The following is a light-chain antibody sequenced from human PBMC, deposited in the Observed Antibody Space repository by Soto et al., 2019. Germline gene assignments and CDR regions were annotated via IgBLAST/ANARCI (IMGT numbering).Light chain of an antibody. CDR2: EVT. V-gene: IGLV2-14*01. Sequence: QSVLTQSASVSGSPGQSITISCTGTSSDIGGYNYVSWYQQHPGRAPKLMIYEVTNWPSGVSNRFSGSKSGSTASLTISGLQAEDEADYYCSSYTSRSTLVFGGGTKLTVL. CDR3: SSYTSRSTLV. J-gene: IGLJ3*02. CDR1: SSDIGGYNY.